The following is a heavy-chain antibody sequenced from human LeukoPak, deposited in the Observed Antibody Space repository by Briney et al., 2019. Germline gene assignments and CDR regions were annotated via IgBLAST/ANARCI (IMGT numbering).Heavy chain of an antibody. J-gene: IGHJ4*02. Sequence: SETLSLTCTVSADSLSSGGHYWAWIRQFPGKGLESIGFIHHSGRSRHNPSLKDRVAISVDTSRKQFALKLGSVTAADTATYYCARGGNRFGGFYFDYWGQGIQVIVSS. V-gene: IGHV4-31*03. CDR1: ADSLSSGGHY. CDR2: IHHSGRS. D-gene: IGHD3-10*01. CDR3: ARGGNRFGGFYFDY.